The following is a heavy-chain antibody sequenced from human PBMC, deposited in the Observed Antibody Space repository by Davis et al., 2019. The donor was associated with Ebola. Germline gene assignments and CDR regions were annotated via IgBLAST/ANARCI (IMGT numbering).Heavy chain of an antibody. CDR2: ISGDGRNT. CDR3: AKEYSRFLTGYPDFNY. J-gene: IGHJ4*02. D-gene: IGHD3-9*01. V-gene: IGHV3-43*02. Sequence: PGGSLRLSCAASGFTFDEYVMHWVRQPPGKGLEWVSLISGDGRNTYYADSVKGRFTISRDNSKNSLSLQINSLTTEDTAFYYCAKEYSRFLTGYPDFNYWGQGTLVTVSS. CDR1: GFTFDEYV.